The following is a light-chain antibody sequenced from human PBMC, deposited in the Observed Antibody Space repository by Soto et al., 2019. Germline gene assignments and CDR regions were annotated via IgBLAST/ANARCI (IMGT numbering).Light chain of an antibody. J-gene: IGLJ2*01. Sequence: QAASVSGSPGQSITISCTGTNSDVGGFNYVSWYQQHPDKAPKLIIFEVTDRPSGVSNRFSGSKSGNTASLTISGLQSEDEAEYYCCSYTSRSTLVFGGGTKVTVL. CDR2: EVT. V-gene: IGLV2-14*01. CDR1: NSDVGGFNY. CDR3: CSYTSRSTLV.